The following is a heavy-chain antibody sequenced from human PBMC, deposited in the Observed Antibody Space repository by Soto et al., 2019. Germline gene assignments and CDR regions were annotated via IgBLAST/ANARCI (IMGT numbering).Heavy chain of an antibody. CDR3: VRRPRNGYGIDY. CDR1: GFTFSAHW. Sequence: EVQLVESGGGLVQPGGSLRLSCAASGFTFSAHWFHWVRQVPGKGLLWVSRINTDGSSTNYADSVEGRFTISRDNAKNTVYLQMNSLRGEDTAEYYSVRRPRNGYGIDYWGQGTLVTVSS. D-gene: IGHD1-1*01. J-gene: IGHJ4*02. V-gene: IGHV3-74*01. CDR2: INTDGSST.